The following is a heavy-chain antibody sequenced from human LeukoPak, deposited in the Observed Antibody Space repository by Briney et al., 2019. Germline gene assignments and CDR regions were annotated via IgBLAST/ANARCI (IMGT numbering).Heavy chain of an antibody. J-gene: IGHJ6*02. Sequence: SQTLSLTCAISGDSVSSKNGAWNWIRQSPSRGLEWLGRTYYRSKWYDEYADSVKGRVTISPDTSKNQFSLHVYSVTPEDTAVYYCARDLGTSGWYTFDFWGQGTTVTVSS. CDR3: ARDLGTSGWYTFDF. CDR2: TYYRSKWYD. V-gene: IGHV6-1*01. CDR1: GDSVSSKNGA. D-gene: IGHD6-19*01.